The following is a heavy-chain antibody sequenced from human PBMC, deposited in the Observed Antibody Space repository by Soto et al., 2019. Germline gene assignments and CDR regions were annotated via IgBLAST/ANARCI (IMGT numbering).Heavy chain of an antibody. CDR3: ASSYGTSWYGDY. Sequence: QVQLVQSGAEVKKPGSSVKVSCKASGDTFNNYAVTWVLQAPGQGLEWMGGIIPILGTPNYAQRFQGRVTITADESTITVYMELSSLRSEDTAVYYCASSYGTSWYGDYWGQGTLVTVSS. J-gene: IGHJ4*02. V-gene: IGHV1-69*01. CDR1: GDTFNNYA. D-gene: IGHD6-13*01. CDR2: IIPILGTP.